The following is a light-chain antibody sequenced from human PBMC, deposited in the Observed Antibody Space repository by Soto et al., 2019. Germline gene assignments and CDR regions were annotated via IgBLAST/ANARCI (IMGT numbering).Light chain of an antibody. V-gene: IGLV2-14*03. CDR2: DVN. CDR1: SSDIGGSTF. CDR3: SSYSTGNTLIL. J-gene: IGLJ2*01. Sequence: QSALTQPASVSGSPGQTVIIPCTGTSSDIGGSTFVSWYRQHPGRAPELILFDVNIRPSRIPHRFSGSQSGNTASLTISGLRADDEADYFCSSYSTGNTLILFGGGTKLTVL.